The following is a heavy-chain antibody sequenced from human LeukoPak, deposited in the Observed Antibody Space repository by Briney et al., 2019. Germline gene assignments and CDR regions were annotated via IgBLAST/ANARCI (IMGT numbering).Heavy chain of an antibody. D-gene: IGHD2-8*01. CDR2: IGSSSSYI. J-gene: IGHJ3*02. CDR3: ARDLKTMVYAGDAFDI. Sequence: GGSLRLSCAASGFTFSSYSMNWVRQAPGEGLQWVSCIGSSSSYIYYADSVKGRFTISRDNAKNSLYLQMNSLRAEDTAVYYCARDLKTMVYAGDAFDIWGQGTMVTVSS. V-gene: IGHV3-21*01. CDR1: GFTFSSYS.